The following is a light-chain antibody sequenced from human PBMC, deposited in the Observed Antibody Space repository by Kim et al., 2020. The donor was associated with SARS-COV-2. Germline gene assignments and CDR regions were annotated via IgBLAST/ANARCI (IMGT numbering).Light chain of an antibody. J-gene: IGKJ4*01. Sequence: SPGERATLSCGANQSVSSGYLAWYQQKPGLAPRLLIYDASSRATGIPDRFSGSGSGTDFTLTIIRLEPEDFAVYYCQQYGSSPLTFGGGTKVDIK. CDR1: QSVSSGY. CDR3: QQYGSSPLT. V-gene: IGKV3D-20*01. CDR2: DAS.